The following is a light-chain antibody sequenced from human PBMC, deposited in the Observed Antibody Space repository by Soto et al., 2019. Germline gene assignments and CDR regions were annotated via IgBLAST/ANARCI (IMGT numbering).Light chain of an antibody. V-gene: IGKV3-15*01. Sequence: EIVMTQSPATLSVSPGERATLSCRASQSVSSNLAWFQQKPGQGPRLLIYGASTRATGVPARFSGSGSGTEFTLTISSLQSEDFAVYYCQQYNDWPPHTLGQGTKLEIK. CDR2: GAS. CDR3: QQYNDWPPHT. CDR1: QSVSSN. J-gene: IGKJ2*01.